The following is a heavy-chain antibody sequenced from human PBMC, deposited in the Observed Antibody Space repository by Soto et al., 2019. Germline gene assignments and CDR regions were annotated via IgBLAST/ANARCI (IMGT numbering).Heavy chain of an antibody. D-gene: IGHD1-1*01. V-gene: IGHV6-1*01. J-gene: IGHJ2*01. CDR2: TFYRSKWYN. Sequence: SQTLSLTCAISGDSVSSNIAAWNWIRQSPSRGLEWLGRTFYRSKWYNEYAPSVKSRVTISSDTSKNQFSLHLNSVTPEDTAVYYCAKSGIYGRGPTYWYFVLWGRGTPVTVSS. CDR3: AKSGIYGRGPTYWYFVL. CDR1: GDSVSSNIAA.